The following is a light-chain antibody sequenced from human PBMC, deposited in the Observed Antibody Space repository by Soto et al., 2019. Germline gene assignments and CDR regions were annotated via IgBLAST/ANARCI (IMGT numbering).Light chain of an antibody. Sequence: DIVMTQSPDSLAVSLGERATINCKSSQSVLYSSNNKNYLAWYQQKPGQPPKLLIYWASTRESGVPDRFSGGGSGTDFTLTISSLQAEDVAVYCCQQYYNTPPTFGQGTKVEIK. V-gene: IGKV4-1*01. CDR1: QSVLYSSNNKNY. J-gene: IGKJ1*01. CDR3: QQYYNTPPT. CDR2: WAS.